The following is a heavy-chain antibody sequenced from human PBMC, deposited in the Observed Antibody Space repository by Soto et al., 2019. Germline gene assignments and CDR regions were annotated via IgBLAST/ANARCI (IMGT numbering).Heavy chain of an antibody. V-gene: IGHV1-18*01. J-gene: IGHJ3*02. CDR3: ARDGRQCVRNSYDFDI. D-gene: IGHD6-19*01. CDR2: ISAYNGDT. Sequence: QVQLLQSGPELMKPGASVKLSCKASGYTFRNYGFNWGRQAPGQGLEWMGWISAYNGDTNYAHTFKGRVTMATDTPTSTAYMELRSLKSDDTAVYYCARDGRQCVRNSYDFDIWGQGTTVTVSS. CDR1: GYTFRNYG.